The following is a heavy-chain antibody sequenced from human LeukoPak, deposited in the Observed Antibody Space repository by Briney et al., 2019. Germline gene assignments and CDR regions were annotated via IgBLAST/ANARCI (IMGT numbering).Heavy chain of an antibody. J-gene: IGHJ4*02. V-gene: IGHV4-39*01. Sequence: SETLSFTCTVSGGSISSSSYYWGWIRQPPGKGLEWIGSIYYSGSTYYNPSLKSRLTISVDTSKNQFSLKLSSVTAADAAVYYCARRYSYSSRPDYCGQGTLVTVSA. CDR1: GGSISSSSYY. CDR2: IYYSGST. D-gene: IGHD3-22*01. CDR3: ARRYSYSSRPDY.